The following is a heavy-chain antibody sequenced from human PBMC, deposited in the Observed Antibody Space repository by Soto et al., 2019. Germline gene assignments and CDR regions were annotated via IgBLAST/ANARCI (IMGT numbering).Heavy chain of an antibody. V-gene: IGHV3-30-3*01. J-gene: IGHJ4*02. D-gene: IGHD2-15*01. CDR2: ISPDGSNE. Sequence: QVQLVESGGGVVQPGGSLRLSCAASGFNFNKYAMHWVRQAPGKGLEWVAIISPDGSNENYADSVKGRFTISRDNSKNTXYLXXXXXXAEXXGVXXXXXXXXXXXXXVDXWGRGTLVTVSS. CDR3: XXXXXXXXXXVDX. CDR1: GFNFNKYA.